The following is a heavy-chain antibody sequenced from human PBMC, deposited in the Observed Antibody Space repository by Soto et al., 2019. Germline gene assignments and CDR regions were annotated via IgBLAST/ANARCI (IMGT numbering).Heavy chain of an antibody. CDR1: GFTFNPYA. J-gene: IGHJ6*02. CDR3: ARGLLEDYYYGMDV. CDR2: IRGSGAGT. D-gene: IGHD6-19*01. Sequence: GGSLRLSCAASGFTFNPYAMNWVRQAPGKGLEWVSTIRGSGAGTYYADSVKGRFTISRDNSKNTLYLQMNSLRAEDTAVYFCARGLLEDYYYGMDVWGQGTTVTVSS. V-gene: IGHV3-23*01.